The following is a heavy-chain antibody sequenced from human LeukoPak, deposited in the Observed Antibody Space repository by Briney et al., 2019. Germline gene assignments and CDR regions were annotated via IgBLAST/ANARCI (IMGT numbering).Heavy chain of an antibody. D-gene: IGHD6-19*01. Sequence: SQTLSLTCAVSGGSISSGGYSWSWIRQPPGKGLEWIGYIYHSGSTYYNPSLKSRVTISVDRSKNQFSLKLSSVTAADTAVYYCARAAEGDYFDYWGQGTLVTASS. J-gene: IGHJ4*02. CDR2: IYHSGST. CDR3: ARAAEGDYFDY. V-gene: IGHV4-30-2*01. CDR1: GGSISSGGYS.